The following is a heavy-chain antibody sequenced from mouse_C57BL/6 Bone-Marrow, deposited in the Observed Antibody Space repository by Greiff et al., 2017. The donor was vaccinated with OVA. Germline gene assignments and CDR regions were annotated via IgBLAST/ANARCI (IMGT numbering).Heavy chain of an antibody. D-gene: IGHD2-5*01. CDR1: GFTFSSYT. Sequence: EVQRVESGGGLVKPGGSLKLSCAASGFTFSSYTMSWVRQTPEKRLEWVATISGGGGNTYYPDSVKGRFTISRANAKNTLYLQMSSLRSEDTALYYCARRGPYYSNSYAMDYWGQGTSVTVSS. CDR3: ARRGPYYSNSYAMDY. J-gene: IGHJ4*01. V-gene: IGHV5-9*01. CDR2: ISGGGGNT.